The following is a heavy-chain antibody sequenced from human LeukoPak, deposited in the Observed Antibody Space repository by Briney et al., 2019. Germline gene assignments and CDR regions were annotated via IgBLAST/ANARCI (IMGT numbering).Heavy chain of an antibody. CDR1: GFTFSSYA. CDR3: ARVPQIYYDSSGYPYYFDY. CDR2: ISGSGGRT. V-gene: IGHV3-23*01. Sequence: GGSLRLSCAASGFTFSSYAMSWVRQAPGKGLEWVSAISGSGGRTYYADSVKGRFTISRDNSKNTLYLQMNSLRAEDTAVYYCARVPQIYYDSSGYPYYFDYWGQGTLVTVSS. J-gene: IGHJ4*02. D-gene: IGHD3-22*01.